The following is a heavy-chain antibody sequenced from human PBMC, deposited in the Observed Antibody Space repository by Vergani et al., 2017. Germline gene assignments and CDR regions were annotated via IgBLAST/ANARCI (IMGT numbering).Heavy chain of an antibody. CDR3: AGDTHSWQRADR. Sequence: VHLLESGGGQVEAGGSLRLSCVASGFTFSNSAMSWVRQTSGKGLEWIGSIHYSENTNYNPSLKTRVTISVDTSKNQFSLRLTSVTAADSAIYYCAGDTHSWQRADRWGQGLLVSVSS. CDR1: GFTFSNSA. D-gene: IGHD6-13*01. V-gene: IGHV4-59*01. CDR2: IHYSENT. J-gene: IGHJ5*02.